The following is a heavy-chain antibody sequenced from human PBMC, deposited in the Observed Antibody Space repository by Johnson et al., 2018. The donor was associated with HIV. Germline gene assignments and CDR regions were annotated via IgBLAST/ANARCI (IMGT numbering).Heavy chain of an antibody. V-gene: IGHV3-30*18. CDR1: GFALSNYW. CDR2: ISYNGTNT. D-gene: IGHD1-26*01. CDR3: VKDRGGRFSGSYLSLRVGAFDI. J-gene: IGHJ3*02. Sequence: QVQLVESGGGLVQPGGSLRLSCAASGFALSNYWMNWVRHTPGKGLEWVAVISYNGTNTWYADSVKGRFTISRDNSKNTMYLQLNSLRPDDTAVYYCVKDRGGRFSGSYLSLRVGAFDIWGQGTLVTVSS.